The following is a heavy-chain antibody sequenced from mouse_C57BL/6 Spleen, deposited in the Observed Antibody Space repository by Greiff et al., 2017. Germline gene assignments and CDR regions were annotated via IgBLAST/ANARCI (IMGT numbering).Heavy chain of an antibody. Sequence: EVQLVESGPGLVKPSQSLSLTCSVTGYSITSGYYWNWIRQFPGNKLEWMGYISYDGSNNYNPSLKNRISITRDTSKNQFFLKLNSVTTEDTATYYCARDGNYPYYFDYWGQGTTLTVSS. CDR2: ISYDGSN. J-gene: IGHJ2*01. V-gene: IGHV3-6*01. D-gene: IGHD2-1*01. CDR1: GYSITSGYY. CDR3: ARDGNYPYYFDY.